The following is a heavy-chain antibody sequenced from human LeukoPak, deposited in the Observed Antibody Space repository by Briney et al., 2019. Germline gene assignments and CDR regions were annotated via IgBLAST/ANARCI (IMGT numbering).Heavy chain of an antibody. CDR2: INPNSGGT. CDR1: GYTFTGYY. V-gene: IGHV1-2*02. Sequence: ASVKVSCKASGYTFTGYYMHWVGQAPGQGREWMGWINPNSGGTNYAQKFQGRVTMTRDTSISTAYMELSRLRSDDTAVYYCARDRDPYYYDRQAFDIWGQGTMVTVSS. CDR3: ARDRDPYYYDRQAFDI. J-gene: IGHJ3*02. D-gene: IGHD3-22*01.